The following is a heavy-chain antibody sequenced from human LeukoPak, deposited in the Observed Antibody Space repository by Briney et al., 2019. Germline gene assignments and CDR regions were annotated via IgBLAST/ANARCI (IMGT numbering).Heavy chain of an antibody. D-gene: IGHD6-19*01. J-gene: IGHJ4*02. CDR3: ATKQWLAPPPDS. CDR1: GFTFSKYW. CDR2: INTDGTVT. Sequence: GGSLRLSCAASGFTFSKYWMLWVRQAPGKRLENVSRINTDGTVTTYADSVKGRFTVPRNNADNTLFLQMNSVRDEDTAVYYCATKQWLAPPPDSWGQGTPVTVSS. V-gene: IGHV3-74*01.